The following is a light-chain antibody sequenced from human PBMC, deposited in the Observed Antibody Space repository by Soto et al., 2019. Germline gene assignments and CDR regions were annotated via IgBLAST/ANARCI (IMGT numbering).Light chain of an antibody. CDR3: QQFYSRPPWT. V-gene: IGKV4-1*01. CDR2: WAS. CDR1: QSVLYSSDNKNY. J-gene: IGKJ1*01. Sequence: DIVMTQSPDSLAVSLGERATINCKSSQSVLYSSDNKNYLAWYQHKPGQPPKLLIYWASTRDSGVPDRFSGSGSGTDFTLTISNLQAEDVAVYYCQQFYSRPPWTFGQGTKVEIK.